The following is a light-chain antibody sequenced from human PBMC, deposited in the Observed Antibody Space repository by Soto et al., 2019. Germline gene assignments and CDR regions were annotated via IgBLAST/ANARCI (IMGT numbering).Light chain of an antibody. V-gene: IGKV3-20*01. Sequence: IVMTQSPATLSVSPGERVTRWVRASQSVSSYLAWYQQKPGQAPRLLIFGASIRDTGIPDRFSGSGSGTDFTLTISRLEPEDFAMFYCHQYGSSPGTFGQGTKVDI. CDR2: GAS. CDR3: HQYGSSPGT. J-gene: IGKJ1*01. CDR1: QSVSSY.